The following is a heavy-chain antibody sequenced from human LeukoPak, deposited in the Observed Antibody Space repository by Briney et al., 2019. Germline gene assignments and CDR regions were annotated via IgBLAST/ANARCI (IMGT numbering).Heavy chain of an antibody. CDR2: ISTSGSNK. V-gene: IGHV3-48*03. CDR3: ARDGHY. CDR1: GFTFSSYE. Sequence: GGSLRLSCAASGFTFSSYEMNWVRQAPGKGLEWVSYISTSGSNKYYADSVKGRFTISRDNAKNSLYLQMNSPRAEDTAVYYCARDGHYWGQGTLVTVSS. J-gene: IGHJ4*02.